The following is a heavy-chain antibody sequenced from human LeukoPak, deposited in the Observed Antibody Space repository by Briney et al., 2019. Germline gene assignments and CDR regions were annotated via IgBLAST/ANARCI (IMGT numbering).Heavy chain of an antibody. J-gene: IGHJ3*02. CDR1: GFTFSSYS. Sequence: GGSLRLSCAASGFTFSSYSMNWVRQAPGKGLEWVSSISSSSSYIYYADSVKGRFTISRDNAKNSLYLQMNSLRAEDTAVYYCARAQDVITIFGVVPGAFDIWGQGTMVTVSS. D-gene: IGHD3-3*01. CDR2: ISSSSSYI. V-gene: IGHV3-21*01. CDR3: ARAQDVITIFGVVPGAFDI.